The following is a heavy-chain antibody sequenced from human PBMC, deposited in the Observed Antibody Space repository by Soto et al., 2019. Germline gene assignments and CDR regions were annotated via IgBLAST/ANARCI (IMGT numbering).Heavy chain of an antibody. CDR1: GFSLSDYL. Sequence: EVQLVESGGGLVQPGGSLRLSCAASGFSLSDYLMHWVRQAPGEGLVWLSRITRDGSSTNYADSVKGRFTISRDNAKNTLYLQVNSLRGEDTAVYYCARGANGYYYFDYLGQGTLVTVSS. D-gene: IGHD5-18*01. CDR3: ARGANGYYYFDY. CDR2: ITRDGSST. V-gene: IGHV3-74*01. J-gene: IGHJ4*02.